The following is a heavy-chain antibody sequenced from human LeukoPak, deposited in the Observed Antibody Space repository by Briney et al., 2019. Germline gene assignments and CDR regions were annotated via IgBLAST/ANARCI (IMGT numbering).Heavy chain of an antibody. J-gene: IGHJ4*02. V-gene: IGHV4-59*01. Sequence: SETLSLTCTVSGGSISGYYWTWIRQPPGKGLEWIGYIYYTDNTNSHPSLKSRVTLSLDTSKRQFSLKLSSVTAADTPVDYCGRGLLVGNTGYYFDYWGQGTLVTVSS. CDR3: GRGLLVGNTGYYFDY. D-gene: IGHD1-26*01. CDR2: IYYTDNT. CDR1: GGSISGYY.